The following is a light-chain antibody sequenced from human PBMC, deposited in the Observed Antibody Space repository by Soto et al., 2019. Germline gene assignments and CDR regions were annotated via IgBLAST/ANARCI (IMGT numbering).Light chain of an antibody. J-gene: IGLJ2*01. CDR2: LESSGSY. Sequence: QPVLTQSSSASASLGSSVKLTCTLSSRHSSYIIAWHQQQPGKAPRYLMKLESSGSYNKGSGVPDRFSGSSSGADRYLTISNIQSEDEADYYCETWDSNTVVIGGGTQLTVL. CDR1: SRHSSYI. V-gene: IGLV4-60*03. CDR3: ETWDSNTVV.